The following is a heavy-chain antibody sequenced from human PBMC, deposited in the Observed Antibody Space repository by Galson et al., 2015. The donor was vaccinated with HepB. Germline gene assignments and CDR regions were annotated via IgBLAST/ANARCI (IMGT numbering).Heavy chain of an antibody. Sequence: SLRLSCAASGFTFSSYGMHWVRQAPGKGLEWVAVIWYDGSNKYYADSVKGRFTISRDNSKNMVYLQMISLRAEDTALYYCVKCIGSWYWGGLDYWGQGTLVTVSS. CDR2: IWYDGSNK. CDR1: GFTFSSYG. D-gene: IGHD6-13*01. CDR3: VKCIGSWYWGGLDY. V-gene: IGHV3-33*06. J-gene: IGHJ4*02.